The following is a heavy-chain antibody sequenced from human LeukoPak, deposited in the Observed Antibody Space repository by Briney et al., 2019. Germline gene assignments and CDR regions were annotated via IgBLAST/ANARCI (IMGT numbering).Heavy chain of an antibody. CDR2: ISWNRDSI. CDR1: GFIFNDYA. V-gene: IGHV3-9*01. Sequence: GGSLRLSCAASGFIFNDYAMHWVRQAPGKGLEWVSGISWNRDSIAHADSVKGRFTISRDNAKNSLYLHMNSLRAEDTALYYCAKDAYSGYDYSGYFDYWRQGTLVSVSS. D-gene: IGHD5-12*01. CDR3: AKDAYSGYDYSGYFDY. J-gene: IGHJ4*02.